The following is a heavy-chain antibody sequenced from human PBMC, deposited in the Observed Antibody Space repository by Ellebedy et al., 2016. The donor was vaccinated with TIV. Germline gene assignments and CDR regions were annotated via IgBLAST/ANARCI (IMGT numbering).Heavy chain of an antibody. CDR1: GFTFSDYY. V-gene: IGHV3-11*04. D-gene: IGHD3-3*01. CDR2: ISSSSSTI. Sequence: GGSLRLXXAASGFTFSDYYMSWIRQAPGKGLEWVSYISSSSSTIYYADSVKGRFTISRDNAKNSLYLQMNSLRDEDTAVYYCARGYDFWSGYPYMREYFQHWGQGTLVTVSS. CDR3: ARGYDFWSGYPYMREYFQH. J-gene: IGHJ1*01.